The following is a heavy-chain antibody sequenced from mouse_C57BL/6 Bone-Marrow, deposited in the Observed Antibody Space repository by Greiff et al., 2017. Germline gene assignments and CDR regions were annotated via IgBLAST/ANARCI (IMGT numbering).Heavy chain of an antibody. CDR3: AREGTTGVGARDY. CDR1: GYTFTSYW. D-gene: IGHD1-1*01. J-gene: IGHJ4*01. Sequence: QVQLQQPGAELVRPGSSVKLSCKASGYTFTSYWMDWVKQRPGQGLEWIGNIYPSDSETHYNQKFKDKATLTVDKSSSTAYMQLSSLTSEDSAVYDCAREGTTGVGARDYWGQGTSVTVSS. CDR2: IYPSDSET. V-gene: IGHV1-61*01.